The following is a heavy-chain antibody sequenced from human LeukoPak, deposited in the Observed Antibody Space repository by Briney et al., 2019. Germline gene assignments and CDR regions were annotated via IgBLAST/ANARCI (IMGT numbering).Heavy chain of an antibody. J-gene: IGHJ4*02. Sequence: GSLRLSCAASGFTFSSYAMSWVRQPPGKGLEWIGEINHSGSTNYNPSLKSRVTISVDTSKNQFSLKLSSVTAADTAVYYCARGTQTKDIVVVPAVKDYFDYWGQGTLVTVSS. CDR2: INHSGST. D-gene: IGHD2-2*01. CDR3: ARGTQTKDIVVVPAVKDYFDY. V-gene: IGHV4-34*01. CDR1: GFTFSSYA.